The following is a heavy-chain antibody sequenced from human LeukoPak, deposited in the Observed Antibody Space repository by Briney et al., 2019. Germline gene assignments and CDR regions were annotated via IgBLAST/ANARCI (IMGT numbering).Heavy chain of an antibody. Sequence: GGSLRLSCAASGFTFSSYAMHWVRQAPGKGLEWVAVISYDGSNKYYADSVKGRFTISRDNSKNTLYLQMNSLRAEDTAVYYCAKSGRGGFNPYFDYWGQGTLVTVSS. CDR3: AKSGRGGFNPYFDY. CDR2: ISYDGSNK. J-gene: IGHJ4*02. CDR1: GFTFSSYA. D-gene: IGHD5-12*01. V-gene: IGHV3-30*18.